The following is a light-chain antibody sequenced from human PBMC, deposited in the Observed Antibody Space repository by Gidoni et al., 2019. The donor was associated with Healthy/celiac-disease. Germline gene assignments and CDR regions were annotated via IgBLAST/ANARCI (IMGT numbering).Light chain of an antibody. Sequence: DIVMTQSPATLSVSPGERATLSCRASQSVSSNLDWYQQKPGQAPRLLIYGASTRATGIPARFSGSGSGTEFTLTISSLQSEDFEVYYCQHHGTFGPGTKVDIK. CDR3: QHHGT. J-gene: IGKJ3*01. CDR1: QSVSSN. CDR2: GAS. V-gene: IGKV3-15*01.